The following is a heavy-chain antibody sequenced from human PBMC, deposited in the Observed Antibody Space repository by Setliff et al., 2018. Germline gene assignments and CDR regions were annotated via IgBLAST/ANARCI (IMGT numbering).Heavy chain of an antibody. CDR2: IHYSGST. J-gene: IGHJ3*02. V-gene: IGHV4-59*12. Sequence: PSETLSLTCTVSGDSISGDYWSWIRQPPGKGLEWIGFIHYSGSTNYNPSLKSRVTMSLDTSKNQFSLNLYSVTAADTAVYYCAREGEGSTFFPLDAFDIWGQGTMVTVSS. CDR3: AREGEGSTFFPLDAFDI. CDR1: GDSISGDY. D-gene: IGHD3-16*01.